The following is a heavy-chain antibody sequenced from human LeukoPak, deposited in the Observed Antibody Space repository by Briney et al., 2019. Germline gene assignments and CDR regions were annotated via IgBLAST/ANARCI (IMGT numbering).Heavy chain of an antibody. CDR3: ARASANYDILTGYYYFDY. J-gene: IGHJ4*02. CDR2: ISYDGSNK. V-gene: IGHV3-30*04. CDR1: GFTFSSYA. Sequence: PGGSLRLSCAASGFTFSSYAMHWVRQAPGKGLEWVAVISYDGSNKYYADSVKGRFTISRDNSKNTLYLQMNSLRAEDTAVYYRARASANYDILTGYYYFDYWGQGTLVTVSS. D-gene: IGHD3-9*01.